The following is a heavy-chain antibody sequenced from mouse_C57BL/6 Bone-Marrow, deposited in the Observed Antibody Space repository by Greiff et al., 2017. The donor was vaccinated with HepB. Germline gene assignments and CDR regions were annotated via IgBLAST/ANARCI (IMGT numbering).Heavy chain of an antibody. D-gene: IGHD1-1*01. CDR2: IRSKSNNYAT. Sequence: EVMLVESGGGLVQPKGSLKLSCAASGFSFNTYAMNWVRQAPGQGLEWVARIRSKSNNYATYYADSVKDRFTISRDDSESLLYLQMNNLKTEDTAMYDCVGSSPYYFDYWGQGTTLTVSS. V-gene: IGHV10-1*01. CDR3: VGSSPYYFDY. CDR1: GFSFNTYA. J-gene: IGHJ2*01.